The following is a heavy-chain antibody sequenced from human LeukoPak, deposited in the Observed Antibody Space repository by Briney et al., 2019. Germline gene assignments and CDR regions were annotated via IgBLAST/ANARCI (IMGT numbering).Heavy chain of an antibody. CDR1: GYSISSGYY. CDR2: IYHSGST. CDR3: ARGRGGSGSYYLDY. J-gene: IGHJ4*02. Sequence: SETLSLTCTVSGYSISSGYYWGWIRQPPGKGLEWIGSIYHSGSTYYNPSLKSRVTISVDTSKNQFSLKLSSVTAADTAVYYCARGRGGSGSYYLDYWGQGTLVTVSS. D-gene: IGHD3-10*01. V-gene: IGHV4-38-2*02.